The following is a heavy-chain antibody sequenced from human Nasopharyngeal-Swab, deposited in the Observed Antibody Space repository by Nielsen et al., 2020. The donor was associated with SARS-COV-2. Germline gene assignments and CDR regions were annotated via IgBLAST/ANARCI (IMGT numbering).Heavy chain of an antibody. D-gene: IGHD3-9*01. V-gene: IGHV1-69*13. CDR3: ARDRYDILTGYYPPPYYGMDV. Sequence: SVKVSCKASGGTFSSYAISWVRQAPGQGLEWMGGIIPIFGTANYAQKFQGRVTITAGESTSTAYMELSSLRSEDTAVYYCARDRYDILTGYYPPPYYGMDVWGQGTTVTVSS. CDR2: IIPIFGTA. J-gene: IGHJ6*02. CDR1: GGTFSSYA.